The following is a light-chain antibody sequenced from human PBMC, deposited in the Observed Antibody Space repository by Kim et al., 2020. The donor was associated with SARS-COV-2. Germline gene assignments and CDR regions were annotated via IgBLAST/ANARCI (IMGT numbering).Light chain of an antibody. CDR2: HAS. CDR3: EQSYSSPRT. J-gene: IGKJ1*01. V-gene: IGKV1-39*01. CDR1: RSIRNC. Sequence: VGVRVDISRRGNRSIRNCLNWYQQRPGRATRLLFCHASKLHIGVPSRFGGSGAGAYFTITISNHQPEDFATYCCEQSYSSPRTFGQGTKVDIK.